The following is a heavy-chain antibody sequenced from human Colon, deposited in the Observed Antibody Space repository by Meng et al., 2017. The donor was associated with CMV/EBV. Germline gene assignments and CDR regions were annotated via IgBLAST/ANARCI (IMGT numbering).Heavy chain of an antibody. CDR2: LNNSGST. CDR1: GGSFNAYY. J-gene: IGHJ4*02. CDR3: ARGRNGWLLPLDS. D-gene: IGHD3-3*01. V-gene: IGHV4-34*01. Sequence: QVQLQLGGAGLLKPSETLSLPCAIPGGSFNAYYLTWIRQSPGKGLEWIGELNNSGSTNYNPSLKSRVTISIDTSKRHFSLRLTSVTAADTAVYYCARGRNGWLLPLDSWGQGTLVTVSS.